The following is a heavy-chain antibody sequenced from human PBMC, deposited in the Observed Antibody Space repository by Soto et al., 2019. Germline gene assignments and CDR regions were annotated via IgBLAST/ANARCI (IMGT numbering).Heavy chain of an antibody. V-gene: IGHV5-51*01. J-gene: IGHJ4*02. Sequence: GESLKISCKGSGYSCTSYWIGWVRQMPGKGLEWMGIIYPGDSDTRYSLSFQGQVTISADKSISTAYLQWSSLKASDTAMYYCARQYCGGDCYHPEYFDYWGQGTLVTVSS. CDR2: IYPGDSDT. CDR3: ARQYCGGDCYHPEYFDY. D-gene: IGHD2-21*02. CDR1: GYSCTSYW.